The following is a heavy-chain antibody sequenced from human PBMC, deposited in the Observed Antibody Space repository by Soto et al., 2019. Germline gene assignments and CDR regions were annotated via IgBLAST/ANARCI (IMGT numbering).Heavy chain of an antibody. CDR3: ASLQYRSSWYEDSYYYGMDV. Sequence: AETLYVTCAFSGGSISISNWGSWFRQPPVKGLQWIGEIYHSGSTNYNPSLKSRVTISVDKSKNQFSLKLSSVTAADTAVYYCASLQYRSSWYEDSYYYGMDVWGQGTPVTVSS. CDR2: IYHSGST. J-gene: IGHJ6*02. CDR1: GGSISISNW. D-gene: IGHD6-13*01. V-gene: IGHV4-4*02.